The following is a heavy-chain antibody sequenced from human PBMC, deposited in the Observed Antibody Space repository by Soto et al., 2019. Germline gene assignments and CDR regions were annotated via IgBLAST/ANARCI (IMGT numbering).Heavy chain of an antibody. CDR1: GYAFTGYY. V-gene: IGHV1-2*04. Sequence: ASVKVSCKASGYAFTGYYMHWVRQAPGQGLEWMGWINPNSGGTNYAQKFQGWVTMTRDTSISTAYMELSRLRSDDTAVYYCARGRQLVPGVWFGPWGQGTLVTVSS. D-gene: IGHD6-13*01. J-gene: IGHJ5*02. CDR3: ARGRQLVPGVWFGP. CDR2: INPNSGGT.